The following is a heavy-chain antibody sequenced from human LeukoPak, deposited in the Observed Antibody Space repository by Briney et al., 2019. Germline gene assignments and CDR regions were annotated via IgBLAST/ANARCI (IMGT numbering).Heavy chain of an antibody. Sequence: GGSVRLSCAASGFTFSDAWMSWVRQAPGEGLEWVGRIKSETVGGTTDYAAPVKGRFTISRDDSKNTLYLQMNSLKTEDAAVYYCTTAAHRYCSGGSCYSPRTRRDYWGQGTLGTVSS. D-gene: IGHD2-15*01. CDR2: IKSETVGGTT. CDR3: TTAAHRYCSGGSCYSPRTRRDY. CDR1: GFTFSDAW. V-gene: IGHV3-15*01. J-gene: IGHJ4*02.